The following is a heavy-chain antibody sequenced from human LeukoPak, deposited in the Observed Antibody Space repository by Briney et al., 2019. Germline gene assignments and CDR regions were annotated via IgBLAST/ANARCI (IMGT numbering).Heavy chain of an antibody. V-gene: IGHV4-4*09. J-gene: IGHJ4*02. D-gene: IGHD3-22*01. CDR1: GGSISTYY. CDR2: IYTSGST. CDR3: ARSNLYYDSSGFDY. Sequence: SETLSLTCTVSGGSISTYYWSWIRQPPGKGLEWIGYIYTSGSTNYSPSLKSRVTISVDTSKNQLSLKLSSVTAADTAVYYCARSNLYYDSSGFDYWGQGTLVTVSS.